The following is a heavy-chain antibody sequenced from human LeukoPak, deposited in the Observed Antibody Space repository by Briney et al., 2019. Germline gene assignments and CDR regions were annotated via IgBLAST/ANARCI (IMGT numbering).Heavy chain of an antibody. CDR1: GYTFTSYY. Sequence: ASVKVSCKASGYTFTSYYMHWVRQAPGQGLEWMGIINPSGGSTSYAQEFQGRVTMTRDTSTSTAYMELSSLRSEDTAVYYCAACYDFWSGYYGFGRNYFDYWGQGTLVTVSS. CDR3: AACYDFWSGYYGFGRNYFDY. D-gene: IGHD3-3*01. V-gene: IGHV1-46*01. CDR2: INPSGGST. J-gene: IGHJ4*02.